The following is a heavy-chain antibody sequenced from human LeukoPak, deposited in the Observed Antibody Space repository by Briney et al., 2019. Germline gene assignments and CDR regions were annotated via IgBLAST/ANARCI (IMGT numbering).Heavy chain of an antibody. CDR3: ARGLVVVVPAAEDYGMDV. J-gene: IGHJ6*02. Sequence: SETLSLTCAVYGGSFSGYYWSWIRQPPGKGLEWIGEINHSGSTNYNPSLKSRVTISVDTSKNQFSLKLSSVTAADTAVYYCARGLVVVVPAAEDYGMDVWGQGTTVTVSS. CDR1: GGSFSGYY. CDR2: INHSGST. V-gene: IGHV4-34*01. D-gene: IGHD2-2*01.